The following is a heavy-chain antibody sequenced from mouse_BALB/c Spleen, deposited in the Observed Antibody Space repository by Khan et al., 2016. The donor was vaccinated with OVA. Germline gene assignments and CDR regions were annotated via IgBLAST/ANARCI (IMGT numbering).Heavy chain of an antibody. CDR2: ISYSGST. CDR3: ASGRLILRYPDYFDY. D-gene: IGHD1-1*01. CDR1: GYSITSDYA. Sequence: EVQLQESGPGLLKPSQSLSLTCTVTGYSITSDYAWNWIRQFPGNKLKWMAYISYSGSTTYSPSLRSRISITRDTSKNQFFLQLNSVTTEDTATYYCASGRLILRYPDYFDYWGQGTTLTVSS. V-gene: IGHV3-2*02. J-gene: IGHJ2*01.